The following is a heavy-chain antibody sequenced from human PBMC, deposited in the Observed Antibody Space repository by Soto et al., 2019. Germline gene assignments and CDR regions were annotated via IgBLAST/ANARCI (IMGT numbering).Heavy chain of an antibody. D-gene: IGHD4-4*01. Sequence: GESLKISCAASGFTFSSYAMSWVRQAPGKGLEWVSAISGSGGSTYYADSVKGRFTISRDNSKNTLYLQMNSLRAEDTAVYYCAKGYSNYAFDIWGQGTMVTVSS. CDR2: ISGSGGST. CDR1: GFTFSSYA. J-gene: IGHJ3*02. CDR3: AKGYSNYAFDI. V-gene: IGHV3-23*01.